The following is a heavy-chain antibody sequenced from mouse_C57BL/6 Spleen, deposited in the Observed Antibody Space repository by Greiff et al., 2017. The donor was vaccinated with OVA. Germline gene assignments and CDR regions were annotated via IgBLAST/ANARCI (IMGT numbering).Heavy chain of an antibody. CDR3: ARNAYYYGSSYEAMDY. Sequence: VQLQQPGAELVKPGASVKLSCKASGYTFTSYWMHWVKQRPGQGLEWIGMIHPNSGSTNYNEKFKSKATLTVDKSSSTAYMQLSSLTSEDSAVYYCARNAYYYGSSYEAMDYWGQGTSVTVSS. J-gene: IGHJ4*01. CDR1: GYTFTSYW. CDR2: IHPNSGST. V-gene: IGHV1-64*01. D-gene: IGHD1-1*01.